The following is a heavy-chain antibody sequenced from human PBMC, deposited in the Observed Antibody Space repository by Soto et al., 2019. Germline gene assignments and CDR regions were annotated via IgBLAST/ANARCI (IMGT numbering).Heavy chain of an antibody. CDR3: ARTMTTVTERAFDI. Sequence: GGSLRLSCAASGFTVSSNYMSWVRQAPGKGLEWVSVIYSGGSTYYADSVKGRFTISRDNSKNTLYLQMNSLRAEDTAVYYCARTMTTVTERAFDIWGQGTMVTVSS. CDR2: IYSGGST. V-gene: IGHV3-66*01. J-gene: IGHJ3*02. D-gene: IGHD4-17*01. CDR1: GFTVSSNY.